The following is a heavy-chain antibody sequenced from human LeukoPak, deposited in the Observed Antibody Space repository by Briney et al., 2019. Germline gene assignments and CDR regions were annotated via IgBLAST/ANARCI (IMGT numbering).Heavy chain of an antibody. CDR1: GFTFSSYG. D-gene: IGHD2-21*02. CDR3: AKELGVVTSGGYFDY. J-gene: IGHJ4*02. V-gene: IGHV3-30*02. CDR2: IRYDGSNK. Sequence: GGSLRLSCAASGFTFSSYGMHWVRQAPGKGLEWVAFIRYDGSNKYYADSVKGRFTISRDNSKNTLYLQMNSLRAEDTAVYYCAKELGVVTSGGYFDYWGQGTLVTVSS.